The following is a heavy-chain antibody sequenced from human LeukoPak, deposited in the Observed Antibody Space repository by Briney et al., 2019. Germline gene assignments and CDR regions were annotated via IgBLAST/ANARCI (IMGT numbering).Heavy chain of an antibody. CDR1: GYTFNGYY. Sequence: ASVKVSCKSSGYTFNGYYMHWVRQAPGQGLEWMGWINPKNGGTKYAQNFQGRVTMTRDTSISTAYMELDRLRFDDTAVYYCARAGPYSSGWLRSGYYYYYMDVWGKGTAVTVSS. CDR2: INPKNGGT. J-gene: IGHJ6*03. V-gene: IGHV1-2*02. D-gene: IGHD6-19*01. CDR3: ARAGPYSSGWLRSGYYYYYMDV.